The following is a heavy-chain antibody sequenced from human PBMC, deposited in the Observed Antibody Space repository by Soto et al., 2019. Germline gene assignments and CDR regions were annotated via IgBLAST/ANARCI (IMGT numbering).Heavy chain of an antibody. CDR3: AGEPTGTTFGNWFDP. D-gene: IGHD1-7*01. CDR1: GYSFTSYW. CDR2: IDPSDSYT. Sequence: PGESLKISCKGSGYSFTSYWISWVRQMPGKGLEWMGRIDPSDSYTNYSPSFQGHVTISADKSISTAYLQWGSLKASDTAMYYCAGEPTGTTFGNWFDPWGQGTQVTVSS. J-gene: IGHJ5*02. V-gene: IGHV5-10-1*01.